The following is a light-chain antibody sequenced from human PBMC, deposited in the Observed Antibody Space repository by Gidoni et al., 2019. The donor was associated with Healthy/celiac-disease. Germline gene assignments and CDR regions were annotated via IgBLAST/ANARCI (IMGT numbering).Light chain of an antibody. J-gene: IGLJ1*01. CDR3: SSYTSSSTYV. CDR1: SSDVGGYNY. Sequence: QSALPQPASPSGSPGPSITISCPRTSSDVGGYNYVSWYQQHPGKAPKLMIYEASNRPSGVSNRFSGSKSGNTASLTISGLQAEDEADYYCSSYTSSSTYVFGTGTKVTAL. V-gene: IGLV2-14*01. CDR2: EAS.